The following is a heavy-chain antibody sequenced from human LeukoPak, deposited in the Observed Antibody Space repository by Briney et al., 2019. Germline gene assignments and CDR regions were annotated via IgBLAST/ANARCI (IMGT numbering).Heavy chain of an antibody. J-gene: IGHJ6*03. V-gene: IGHV5-51*01. CDR1: EYSFPNYC. CDR3: ARQGSGYSPTYYYYMDV. CDR2: IYPGDSDT. Sequence: GESLKISCKHSEYSFPNYCVGWVRQMPGKGLEWMGIIYPGDSDTRYSPSFQGQVTISADKSISTAYLQWSSLKASDTAMYYCARQGSGYSPTYYYYMDVWGKGTTVTISS. D-gene: IGHD5-18*01.